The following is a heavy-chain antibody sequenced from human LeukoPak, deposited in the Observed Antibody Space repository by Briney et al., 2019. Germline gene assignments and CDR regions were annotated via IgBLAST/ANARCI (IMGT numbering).Heavy chain of an antibody. Sequence: SETLSLTYAVSGGSISSGGYSWSWIRQPPGKGLEWIGYIYHSGSTYYNPSLKSRVTISVDRSKNQFSLKLSSVTAADTAVYYCARALGYCSGGSCYSGGMDVWGKGTTVTVSS. CDR2: IYHSGST. J-gene: IGHJ6*04. CDR1: GGSISSGGYS. D-gene: IGHD2-15*01. CDR3: ARALGYCSGGSCYSGGMDV. V-gene: IGHV4-30-2*01.